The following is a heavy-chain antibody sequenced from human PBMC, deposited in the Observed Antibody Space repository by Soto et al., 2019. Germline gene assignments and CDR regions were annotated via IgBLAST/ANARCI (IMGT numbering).Heavy chain of an antibody. D-gene: IGHD6-6*01. CDR2: ISAYNGNT. J-gene: IGHJ5*02. V-gene: IGHV1-18*01. CDR1: GYTFFNYG. CDR3: ARRSSSSSWFDP. Sequence: ASVKVYCKTSGYTFFNYGISWVRQAPGQGLEWMGWISAYNGNTNYAQNLQGRVTMTTDTSTKTAYMELRSLGSDDTAVYYCARRSSSSSWFDPWGQGTLVTVSS.